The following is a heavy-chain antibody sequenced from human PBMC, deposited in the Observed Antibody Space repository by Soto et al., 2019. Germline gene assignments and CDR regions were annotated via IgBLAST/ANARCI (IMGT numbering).Heavy chain of an antibody. CDR3: ARIYCTTTTCDSWFDP. CDR2: IDPGDTYA. J-gene: IGHJ5*02. V-gene: IGHV5-10-1*01. Sequence: GESLKISCTGFGYTFTTFWISLVRPLPRKGLEWMGRIDPGDTYATYSPAFQGHVTISADKATSTAYLQWSSLKASDTAMYFCARIYCTTTTCDSWFDPWGQGTLVT. CDR1: GYTFTTFW. D-gene: IGHD2-2*01.